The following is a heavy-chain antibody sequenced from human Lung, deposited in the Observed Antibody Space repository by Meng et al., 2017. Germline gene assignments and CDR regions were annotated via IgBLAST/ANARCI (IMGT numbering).Heavy chain of an antibody. CDR2: FVSNADT. Sequence: QAQLLQSGAEVKKPGASVWISCTASGYTSASYGISWFRQAPGQGLGLMGWFVSNADTYPAQKFQGRVTMTRDTHTSTDFMELRSLRFDDTAVYYCARGTPGRSYSDYWGQGTLVTVSS. J-gene: IGHJ4*02. D-gene: IGHD3-10*01. CDR3: ARGTPGRSYSDY. CDR1: GYTSASYG. V-gene: IGHV1-18*01.